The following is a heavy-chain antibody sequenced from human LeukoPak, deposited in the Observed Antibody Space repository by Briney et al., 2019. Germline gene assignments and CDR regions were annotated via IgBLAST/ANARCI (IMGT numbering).Heavy chain of an antibody. V-gene: IGHV4-59*08. D-gene: IGHD1-26*01. CDR3: ASDSGSYLDTFDI. CDR2: IYYSGST. J-gene: IGHJ3*02. Sequence: SETLSLTCTVSGSSISSYYWSWIRQPPGKGLEWLGCIYYSGSTKYNPSLKSRVTISLDRSKNQFSLKLSSVTAADTAVYYCASDSGSYLDTFDIWGQGTMVTVSS. CDR1: GSSISSYY.